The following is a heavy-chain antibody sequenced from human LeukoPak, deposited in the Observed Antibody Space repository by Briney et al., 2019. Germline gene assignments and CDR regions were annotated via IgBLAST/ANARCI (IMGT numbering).Heavy chain of an antibody. CDR1: GGSISSSSYY. Sequence: SETLSLTCTVSGGSISSSSYYWGWIRQPPGKGLEWIGSIYYSGSTYYNPSLKSRVTISVDTSKNQFSLKLSSVTAADTAVYYCAREGWGLLAAAGISDYWGQGTLVTVSS. V-gene: IGHV4-39*07. J-gene: IGHJ4*02. CDR2: IYYSGST. CDR3: AREGWGLLAAAGISDY. D-gene: IGHD6-13*01.